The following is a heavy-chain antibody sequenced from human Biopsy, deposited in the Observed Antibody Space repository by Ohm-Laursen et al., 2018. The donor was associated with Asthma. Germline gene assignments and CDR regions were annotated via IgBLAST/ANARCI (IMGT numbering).Heavy chain of an antibody. CDR3: AHRPPLQAAEESFDY. D-gene: IGHD2-2*01. CDR1: GFSLSSTGVG. J-gene: IGHJ4*02. Sequence: TQTLTLTCTFSGFSLSSTGVGVGWIRQPPGKALEWLALIYWNDDKRYSPSLKSRLTITKDTSKNQVVLTVTNMDPVDTATYYCAHRPPLQAAEESFDYWGQGTLVTVSS. V-gene: IGHV2-5*01. CDR2: IYWNDDK.